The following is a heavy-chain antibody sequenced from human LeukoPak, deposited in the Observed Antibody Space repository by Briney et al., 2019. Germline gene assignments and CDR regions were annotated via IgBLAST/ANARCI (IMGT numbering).Heavy chain of an antibody. V-gene: IGHV3-30*04. D-gene: IGHD4-17*01. CDR2: ISYDGSNK. CDR1: GFTFSSYA. Sequence: GGSLRLSCAASGFTFSSYAMHWVRQAPGKGLEWVAVISYDGSNKYYADSVKGRFTISRDNSKNTLYLQMNSLRAEDTAVYYCARDLLDYGTKADAFDIWGQGTMVTVSS. CDR3: ARDLLDYGTKADAFDI. J-gene: IGHJ3*02.